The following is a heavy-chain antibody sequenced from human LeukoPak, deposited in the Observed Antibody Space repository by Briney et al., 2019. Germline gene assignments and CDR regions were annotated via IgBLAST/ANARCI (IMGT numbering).Heavy chain of an antibody. Sequence: GASVKVSCKASGYTFTGYYMHWVRQAPGQGLEWMGWINPNSGGTNYAQKFQGRVTMTRDTSISTAYMELSRLRSDDTAVYYCARDPVGSSWTIDYWGQGTLVTVSS. CDR2: INPNSGGT. CDR3: ARDPVGSSWTIDY. J-gene: IGHJ4*02. CDR1: GYTFTGYY. D-gene: IGHD6-13*01. V-gene: IGHV1-2*02.